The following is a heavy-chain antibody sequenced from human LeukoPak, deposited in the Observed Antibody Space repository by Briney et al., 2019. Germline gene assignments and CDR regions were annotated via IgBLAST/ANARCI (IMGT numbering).Heavy chain of an antibody. CDR3: AREYSRSVVAGSRPDL. J-gene: IGHJ4*02. D-gene: IGHD2-21*01. CDR2: MYYRGTT. Sequence: SETLALTCGVSGGSISSSSYHWGWIRQSPGKGLEWIGSMYYRGTTYENSSLKSRLTLSIDTSNNHFSLKLTSVTAADTAVYFCAREYSRSVVAGSRPDLWAQGLLVTVSS. CDR1: GGSISSSSYH. V-gene: IGHV4-39*02.